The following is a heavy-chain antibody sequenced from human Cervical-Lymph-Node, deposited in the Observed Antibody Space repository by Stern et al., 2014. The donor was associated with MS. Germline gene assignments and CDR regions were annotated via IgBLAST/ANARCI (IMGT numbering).Heavy chain of an antibody. CDR3: AKDYASGSSFFDS. CDR2: IGWNSGGI. V-gene: IGHV3-9*01. D-gene: IGHD3-10*01. J-gene: IGHJ4*02. Sequence: VQLVQSGGGLGQPGGSLGLACGASGFRFGDYAMYWVRQAPGKGLGGVSGIGWNSGGIGYADSVKGRFTISRDNAKNSVYLQMNSLRAEDTALYYCAKDYASGSSFFDSWGQGILVTVSS. CDR1: GFRFGDYA.